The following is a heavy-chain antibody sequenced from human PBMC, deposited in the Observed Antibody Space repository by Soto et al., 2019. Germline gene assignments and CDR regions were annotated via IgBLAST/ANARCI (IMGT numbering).Heavy chain of an antibody. Sequence: SETLSLTCTVSGASISGFYWSWIRKSAGKGLEWIGRIYATGTTDYNPSLKSRVMMSVDTYKKQFSLKLRSVTAADTAVYYCVRDGTKTLRDWFDPWGQGISVTVSS. CDR3: VRDGTKTLRDWFDP. J-gene: IGHJ5*02. CDR1: GASISGFY. V-gene: IGHV4-4*07. CDR2: IYATGTT. D-gene: IGHD1-1*01.